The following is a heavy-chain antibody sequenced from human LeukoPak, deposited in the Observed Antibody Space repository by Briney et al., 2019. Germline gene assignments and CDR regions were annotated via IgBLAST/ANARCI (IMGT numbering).Heavy chain of an antibody. D-gene: IGHD3-22*01. CDR3: ARDLGQYYDTSDNWFDP. CDR2: IRYDGSNK. V-gene: IGHV3-30*02. J-gene: IGHJ5*02. Sequence: GGSLRLSCAASGFTFGSYSMHWVRRAPGKGREWVAFIRYDGSNKYYADSVKGRFTISRDNSKNTLYLQMNSLRAEDTAVYYCARDLGQYYDTSDNWFDPWGQGTLVTVSS. CDR1: GFTFGSYS.